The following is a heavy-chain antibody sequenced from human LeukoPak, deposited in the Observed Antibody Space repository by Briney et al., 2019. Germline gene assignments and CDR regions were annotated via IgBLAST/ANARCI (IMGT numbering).Heavy chain of an antibody. CDR1: GGSFSGYY. J-gene: IGHJ5*02. CDR2: INHSGST. V-gene: IGHV4-34*01. D-gene: IGHD4-23*01. CDR3: ASWAYGGNRGGFDP. Sequence: PSETLSLTCAVYGGSFSGYYWSWIRQPPGKRLEWTGEINHSGSTNYNPSLKSRVTISVDTSKNQFSLKLSSVTAADTAVYYCASWAYGGNRGGFDPWGQGTLVTVSS.